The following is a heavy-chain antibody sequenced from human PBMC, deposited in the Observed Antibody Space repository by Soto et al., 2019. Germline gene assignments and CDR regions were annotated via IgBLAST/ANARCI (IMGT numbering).Heavy chain of an antibody. Sequence: QLQLQESGPGLVKPSETLSLTCTVSGGSISSSSYYWGWIRQPPGKGLEWIGSIYYSGSTYYNPSLKSRVTISVDTSKNQFSLKLSSVTAADTAVYYCARRSKAMGRGVSNWFDPWGQGTLVTVSS. CDR2: IYYSGST. CDR1: GGSISSSSYY. CDR3: ARRSKAMGRGVSNWFDP. V-gene: IGHV4-39*01. D-gene: IGHD3-10*01. J-gene: IGHJ5*02.